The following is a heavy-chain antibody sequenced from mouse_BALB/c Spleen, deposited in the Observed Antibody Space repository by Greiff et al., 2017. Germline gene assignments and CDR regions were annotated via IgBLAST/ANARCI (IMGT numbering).Heavy chain of an antibody. V-gene: IGHV5-17*02. CDR2: ISSGSSTI. Sequence: EVQLVESGGGLVQPGGSRKLSCAASGFTFSSFGMHWVRQAPEKGLEWVAYISSGSSTIYYADTVKGRFTISRDNPKNTLFLQMTSLRSEDTAMYYCARSQRRGDAMDYWGQGTSVTVSS. CDR3: ARSQRRGDAMDY. CDR1: GFTFSSFG. J-gene: IGHJ4*01.